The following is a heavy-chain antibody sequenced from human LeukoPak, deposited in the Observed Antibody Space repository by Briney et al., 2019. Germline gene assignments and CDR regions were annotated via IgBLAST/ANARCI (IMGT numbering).Heavy chain of an antibody. Sequence: GGTLRLSCAASGFTFSSNGMSWVRQAPGKGLEWVSAISGSGGSTNYADSVKGRFTISRDNSKNTLYLQMNSLRAEDTAVYYCVREGGSGWYSGWFDPWGQGTLVTVSS. CDR2: ISGSGGST. CDR3: VREGGSGWYSGWFDP. J-gene: IGHJ5*02. V-gene: IGHV3-23*01. D-gene: IGHD6-19*01. CDR1: GFTFSSNG.